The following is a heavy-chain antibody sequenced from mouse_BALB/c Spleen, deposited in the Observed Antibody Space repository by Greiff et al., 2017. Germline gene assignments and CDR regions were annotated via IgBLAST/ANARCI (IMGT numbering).Heavy chain of an antibody. CDR3: ARQLGRERLAC. V-gene: IGHV1-7*01. Sequence: VMLVESGAELAKPGASVKMSCKASGYTFTSYWMHWVKQRPGQGLEWIGYINPSTGYTEYNQKFKDKATLTADKSSSTAYMQLSSLTSEDSAVYYCARQLGRERLACWGQGTRVTVAA. D-gene: IGHD4-1*01. CDR1: GYTFTSYW. J-gene: IGHJ3*01. CDR2: INPSTGYT.